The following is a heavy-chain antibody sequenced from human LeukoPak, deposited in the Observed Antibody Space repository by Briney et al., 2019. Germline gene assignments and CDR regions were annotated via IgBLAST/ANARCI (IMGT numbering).Heavy chain of an antibody. V-gene: IGHV3-48*03. CDR3: ASWGRWDPYYFDY. Sequence: GGSLRLSCAASGFTFSSYEMNWVRQAPGKGLEWVSYISSSGSTIYYADSVKVRFTISRDNAKNSLYLQMNSLRAEDTAVYYCASWGRWDPYYFDYWGQGTLVTVSS. CDR1: GFTFSSYE. J-gene: IGHJ4*02. D-gene: IGHD3-16*01. CDR2: ISSSGSTI.